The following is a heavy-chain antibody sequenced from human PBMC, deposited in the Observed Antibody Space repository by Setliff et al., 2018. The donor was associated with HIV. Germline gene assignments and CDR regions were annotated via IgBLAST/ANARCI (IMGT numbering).Heavy chain of an antibody. CDR3: ARRRGTYGSALDI. CDR1: ADTFTYYW. J-gene: IGHJ3*02. V-gene: IGHV5-51*01. Sequence: GESPKISCQGSADTFTYYWIGWVRQMPGKGLEWMGVIYPGDSDTRYSPSFQGQVTISADKSINTAYLQWSSLEASDSAIYYCARRRGTYGSALDIWGQGTLVTVSS. D-gene: IGHD4-17*01. CDR2: IYPGDSDT.